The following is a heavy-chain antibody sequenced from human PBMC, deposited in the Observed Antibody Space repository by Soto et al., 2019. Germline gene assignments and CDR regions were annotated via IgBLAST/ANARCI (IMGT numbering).Heavy chain of an antibody. Sequence: GSLRLSCSASGFTFSGYAMHWVRQAPGKGLEWVAVISYDGSNKYYADSVKGRFTISRDNSKNTLYLQMNGLRAEDTAVYYCVRDPGDYYDSSGYGSYFDYWGQGTLVTVSS. J-gene: IGHJ4*02. V-gene: IGHV3-30-3*01. CDR1: GFTFSGYA. CDR3: VRDPGDYYDSSGYGSYFDY. CDR2: ISYDGSNK. D-gene: IGHD3-22*01.